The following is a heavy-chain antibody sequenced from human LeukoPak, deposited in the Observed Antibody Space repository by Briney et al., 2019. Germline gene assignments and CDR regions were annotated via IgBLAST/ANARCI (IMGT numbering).Heavy chain of an antibody. J-gene: IGHJ3*02. CDR3: ARDCSSSAFDI. D-gene: IGHD2-15*01. CDR1: GFTFNIYT. V-gene: IGHV3-21*04. CDR2: IGSSSRYI. Sequence: PGGSLRLSCAASGFTFNIYTMTWVRQAPGKGLEWVSSIGSSSRYIYYADSVKGRFTISRDNDNNSVYLQMNSLRAEDTAVYFCARDCSSSAFDIWGHGTMVTVSS.